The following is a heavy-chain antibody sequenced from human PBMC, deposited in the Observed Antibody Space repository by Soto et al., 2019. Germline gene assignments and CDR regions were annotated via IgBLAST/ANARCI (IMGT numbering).Heavy chain of an antibody. J-gene: IGHJ4*02. D-gene: IGHD3-22*01. CDR3: ARDKVFRDYYDSSGQRIGPWLN. CDR1: GYTFTSYG. Sequence: ASVKVSCKASGYTFTSYGISWVRQAPGQGLEWMGWISAYNGNTNYAQKLQGRVTMTTDTSTSTAYMVLRSLRSDDTAVYYCARDKVFRDYYDSSGQRIGPWLNWGQGTLVTVSS. V-gene: IGHV1-18*04. CDR2: ISAYNGNT.